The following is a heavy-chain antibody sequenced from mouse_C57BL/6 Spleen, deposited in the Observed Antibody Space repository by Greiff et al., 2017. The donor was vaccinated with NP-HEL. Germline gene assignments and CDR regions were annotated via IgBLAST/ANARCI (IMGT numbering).Heavy chain of an antibody. CDR3: ARGSATEEGFDY. J-gene: IGHJ2*01. Sequence: VKLQQPGAELVMPGASVKLSCKASGYTFTSYWMHWVKQRPGQGLEWIGEIDPSDSYTNYNQKFKGKSTLTVDKSSSTAYMQLSSLTSEDSAVYYCARGSATEEGFDYWGQGTTLTVSS. CDR1: GYTFTSYW. V-gene: IGHV1-69*01. D-gene: IGHD1-1*01. CDR2: IDPSDSYT.